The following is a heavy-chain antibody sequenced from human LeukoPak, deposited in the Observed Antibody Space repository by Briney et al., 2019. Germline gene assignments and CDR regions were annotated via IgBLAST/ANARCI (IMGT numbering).Heavy chain of an antibody. D-gene: IGHD4-23*01. V-gene: IGHV3-30*03. CDR1: GFTFSSYG. J-gene: IGHJ4*02. Sequence: GGSLRLSCAASGFTFSSYGMHWVRQAPGKGLEWVAVISYDGSNKYYADSVKGRFTIPRDNAKNSLYLQMNSLRDEDTAVYYCARDPTRYASTTVVASNFDYWGQGTLVTVSS. CDR2: ISYDGSNK. CDR3: ARDPTRYASTTVVASNFDY.